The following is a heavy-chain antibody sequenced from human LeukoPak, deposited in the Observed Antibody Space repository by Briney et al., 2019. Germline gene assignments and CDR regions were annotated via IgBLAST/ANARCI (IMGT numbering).Heavy chain of an antibody. CDR1: GGSISSYY. CDR2: VFYSGST. D-gene: IGHD6-19*01. Sequence: SETLSLTCTVSGGSISSYYWSWIRQPPGKGLEWIGYVFYSGSTNYNPSLKSRVTISVDTSKNQFSLKLTSVAAADTAVYYCATHYITSGWYYFDYWGQGTLVTVSS. J-gene: IGHJ4*02. V-gene: IGHV4-59*01. CDR3: ATHYITSGWYYFDY.